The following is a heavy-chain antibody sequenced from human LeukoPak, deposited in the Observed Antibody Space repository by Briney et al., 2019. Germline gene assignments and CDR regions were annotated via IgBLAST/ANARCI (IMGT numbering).Heavy chain of an antibody. J-gene: IGHJ4*02. Sequence: PSETLSLTCSVSCGSTSNYYWNWIRQPAGQGLEWLGRIYYTGNTAYNPSLESRLTMSLDTAKNQFSLKVTSVTAADTAVYYCARGGTLFTYFDSWGQGTLVTVSS. CDR1: CGSTSNYY. D-gene: IGHD3-10*02. V-gene: IGHV4-4*07. CDR2: IYYTGNT. CDR3: ARGGTLFTYFDS.